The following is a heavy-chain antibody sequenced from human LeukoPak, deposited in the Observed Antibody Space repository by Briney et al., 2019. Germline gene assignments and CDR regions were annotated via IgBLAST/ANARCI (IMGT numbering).Heavy chain of an antibody. Sequence: GGSLRLSCAASGFTFDDYAMHWVRQAPGKGLEWVSGISWNSGSIGYADSVKGRFTISRDNAKNSLYLQMNSLRAEDTALYYCAKGDFSSSWAYFDYWGQGTLVTVSS. V-gene: IGHV3-9*01. CDR3: AKGDFSSSWAYFDY. CDR1: GFTFDDYA. D-gene: IGHD6-13*01. J-gene: IGHJ4*02. CDR2: ISWNSGSI.